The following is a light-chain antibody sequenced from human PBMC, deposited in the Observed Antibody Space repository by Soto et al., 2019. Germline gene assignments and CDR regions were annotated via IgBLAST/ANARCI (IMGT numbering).Light chain of an antibody. V-gene: IGKV3-11*01. Sequence: EIVLTQSPATLSLSPGERATLSCRASQSVSSYLAWYQQKPGQAPRLLIYDASNRATGIPARFSRSGSWTDYTLTISSLEPEDFATYYCQQRSNWPPVTFGGGTKVEIK. CDR1: QSVSSY. CDR2: DAS. CDR3: QQRSNWPPVT. J-gene: IGKJ4*01.